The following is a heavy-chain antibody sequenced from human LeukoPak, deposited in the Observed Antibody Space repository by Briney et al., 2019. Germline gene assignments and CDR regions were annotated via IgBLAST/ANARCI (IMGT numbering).Heavy chain of an antibody. J-gene: IGHJ3*02. Sequence: QPGGSLRLSCAASGFTFSSSAMSWVRQAPGKGLEWVSAISGNGDHAYYADSVKGRFTISRDNAKNSLYLQMNSLRAEDTAVYYCARLYGGNFPDAFDIWGQGTMVTVSS. CDR2: ISGNGDHA. D-gene: IGHD4-23*01. V-gene: IGHV3-23*01. CDR3: ARLYGGNFPDAFDI. CDR1: GFTFSSSA.